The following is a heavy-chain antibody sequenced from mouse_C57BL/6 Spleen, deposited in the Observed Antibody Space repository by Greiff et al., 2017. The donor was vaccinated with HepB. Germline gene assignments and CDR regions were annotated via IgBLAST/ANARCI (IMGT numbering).Heavy chain of an antibody. J-gene: IGHJ4*01. V-gene: IGHV5-9*01. CDR1: GFTFSSYT. D-gene: IGHD3-2*02. CDR2: ISGGGGNT. Sequence: EVQLVESGGGLVKPGGSLKLSCAASGFTFSSYTMSWVRQTPEKRLEWVATISGGGGNTYYPDSVKGRFTISRDNAKNTLYLQMSSLRSEDTALYYCARHGSGAYAMDYWGQGTSVTVSS. CDR3: ARHGSGAYAMDY.